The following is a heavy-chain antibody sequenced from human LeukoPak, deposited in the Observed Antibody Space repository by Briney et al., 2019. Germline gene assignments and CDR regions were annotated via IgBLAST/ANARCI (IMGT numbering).Heavy chain of an antibody. D-gene: IGHD5-24*01. V-gene: IGHV5-51*01. CDR1: GYSFTSYW. CDR3: ARLEDVLEGYPGGAYYFDY. Sequence: GESLKISCKGSGYSFTSYWIGWVRQMPGKGLEWMGIIYPGDSDTRYSPSFQGQVTISADKSISTAYLQWSSLKASDTAMYYCARLEDVLEGYPGGAYYFDYWGQGTLVTVSS. CDR2: IYPGDSDT. J-gene: IGHJ4*02.